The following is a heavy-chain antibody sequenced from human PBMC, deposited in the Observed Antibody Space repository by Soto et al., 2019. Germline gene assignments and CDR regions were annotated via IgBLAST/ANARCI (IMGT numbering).Heavy chain of an antibody. Sequence: EVQLVESGGGLAQPGWSRRLSCAASGFNFYDHAMHWVRQTQGKGLEWLSCISWNSVNINYADSIKRRFTICGDNDKRTLYLQMNNLRSAATAMYFCVRSSGSEPRAGWFDPWGQGTLVTVS. CDR3: VRSSGSEPRAGWFDP. D-gene: IGHD1-26*01. V-gene: IGHV3-9*01. J-gene: IGHJ5*02. CDR1: GFNFYDHA. CDR2: ISWNSVNI.